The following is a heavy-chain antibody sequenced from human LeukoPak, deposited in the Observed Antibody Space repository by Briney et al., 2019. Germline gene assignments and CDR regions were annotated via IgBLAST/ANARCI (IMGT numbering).Heavy chain of an antibody. CDR1: GFTFNNYA. CDR2: IRNKASGGTT. V-gene: IGHV3-49*04. Sequence: PGGSLRLSCATSGFTFNNYAMGWVRQAPGKGLEWVSFIRNKASGGTTEHAASVRGRFTTSRDDSKSIAYLQMNSLKTEDTALYYCTRDRIMTDFWGQGTLVTVSS. J-gene: IGHJ4*02. CDR3: TRDRIMTDF. D-gene: IGHD2-15*01.